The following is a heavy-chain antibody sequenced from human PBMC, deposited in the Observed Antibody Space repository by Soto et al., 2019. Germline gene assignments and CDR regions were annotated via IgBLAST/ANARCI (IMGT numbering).Heavy chain of an antibody. CDR1: GYTFTSYG. CDR2: ISAYNGNT. Sequence: QVPLVQSGAEVKKPGASVKVSCKASGYTFTSYGISWVRQAPGQGLEWMGWISAYNGNTNYAQKLQGRVTMTPGTATRTAYRELRSLRSDDTAVYYYARGGTRLVRAEGNWFDPWGQGTLVTVSS. J-gene: IGHJ5*02. V-gene: IGHV1-18*01. CDR3: ARGGTRLVRAEGNWFDP. D-gene: IGHD3-10*01.